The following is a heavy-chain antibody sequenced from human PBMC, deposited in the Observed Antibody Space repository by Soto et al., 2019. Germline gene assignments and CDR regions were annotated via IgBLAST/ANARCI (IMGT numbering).Heavy chain of an antibody. V-gene: IGHV4-59*08. CDR1: GGSISSYY. CDR2: IYYSGST. D-gene: IGHD1-26*01. CDR3: ARRYSGTEDDNWFDP. J-gene: IGHJ5*02. Sequence: SETLSLTCTVSGGSISSYYWSWIRQPPGKGLEWIGYIYYSGSTNYNPSLKSRVTISVDTSKNQFSLKLSSVTAADTALYYCARRYSGTEDDNWFDPWGQGTLVTVSS.